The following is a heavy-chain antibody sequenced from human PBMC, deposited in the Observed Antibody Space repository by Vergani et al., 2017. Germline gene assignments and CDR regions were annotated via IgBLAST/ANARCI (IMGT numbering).Heavy chain of an antibody. Sequence: QVQLVESGGGVVQPGRSLRLSCAASGFSFSSFGFHWVRQATGKGLEWVAFIHYDGSHEYYIDSVKGRFTISRDNSKNTLFLHMNSLRPEDTAVYYCAKVGRSEVAGTFGAFDIWGQGTMVTVSS. CDR1: GFSFSSFG. J-gene: IGHJ3*02. CDR3: AKVGRSEVAGTFGAFDI. V-gene: IGHV3-30*02. D-gene: IGHD6-19*01. CDR2: IHYDGSHE.